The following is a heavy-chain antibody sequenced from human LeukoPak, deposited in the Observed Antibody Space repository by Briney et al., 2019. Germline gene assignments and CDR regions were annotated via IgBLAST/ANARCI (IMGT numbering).Heavy chain of an antibody. V-gene: IGHV3-11*01. CDR2: ISSSGSTI. CDR3: AREAIWFGELLYYYYGMDV. D-gene: IGHD3-10*01. Sequence: GGSLRLSCAASGFTFSDYYMSWIRQAPGKGLEWVSYISSSGSTIYYADSVKGRFTISRDNAKNSLYLQMNSLRAEDTAVYYCAREAIWFGELLYYYYGMDVWGQGTTVTVSS. J-gene: IGHJ6*02. CDR1: GFTFSDYY.